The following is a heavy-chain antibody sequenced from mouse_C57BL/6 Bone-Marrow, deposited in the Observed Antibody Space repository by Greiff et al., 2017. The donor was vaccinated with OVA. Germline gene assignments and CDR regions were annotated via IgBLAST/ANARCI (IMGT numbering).Heavy chain of an antibody. J-gene: IGHJ4*01. Sequence: VQLQQPGAELVMPGASVKLSCKASGYTFTSYWMHWVKQRPGQGLEWIGEIDPSDSYTNYNQKFKGKSTLTVDKSSSTAYLPLSSLTSEDSAVYYCARRTAYYSNFFLYYAMDYWGQGTSVTVSS. CDR3: ARRTAYYSNFFLYYAMDY. D-gene: IGHD2-5*01. CDR2: IDPSDSYT. V-gene: IGHV1-69*01. CDR1: GYTFTSYW.